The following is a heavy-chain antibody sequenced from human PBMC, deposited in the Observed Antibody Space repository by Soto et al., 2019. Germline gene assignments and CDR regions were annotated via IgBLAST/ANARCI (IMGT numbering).Heavy chain of an antibody. J-gene: IGHJ4*02. CDR3: ARHAELYDSDY. D-gene: IGHD1-1*01. CDR2: ISYSGRT. Sequence: QLQLQESGPGLVKPSETLSLTCTVSGGSISSNNYFWGWIRQPPGKALEWIGSISYSGRTYYTPALKRRGTISTDTSKNQCPLKRSSVTAADTAVYYCARHAELYDSDYWGQGTLVTVSS. V-gene: IGHV4-39*01. CDR1: GGSISSNNYF.